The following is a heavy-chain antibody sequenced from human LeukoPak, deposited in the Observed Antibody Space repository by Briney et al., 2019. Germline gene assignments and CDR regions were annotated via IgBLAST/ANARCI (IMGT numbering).Heavy chain of an antibody. V-gene: IGHV3-30*09. Sequence: GGSLRLSCAASGFTFRSSAMHWVRQAPGKGLEWMAAVSYDGTSKNYADSVKGRFAISRDNSKNTLYLQMNSLRAEDTAVYYCAGGYTYANYYFDYWGQGTLVTVSS. D-gene: IGHD5-18*01. J-gene: IGHJ4*02. CDR3: AGGYTYANYYFDY. CDR1: GFTFRSSA. CDR2: VSYDGTSK.